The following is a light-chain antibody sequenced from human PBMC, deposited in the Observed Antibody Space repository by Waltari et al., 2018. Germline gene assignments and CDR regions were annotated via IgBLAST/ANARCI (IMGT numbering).Light chain of an antibody. V-gene: IGKV1-33*01. Sequence: DIQMTQSPSSLSASIGATVTITCHASRDITNFLNCYQQKPGKAPRLLIYDASHREVGVPSRFSGSGSATEFTFTISSLQPEDVATYYCQQYENLPFTFGPGTRVDIK. CDR3: QQYENLPFT. CDR1: RDITNF. J-gene: IGKJ3*01. CDR2: DAS.